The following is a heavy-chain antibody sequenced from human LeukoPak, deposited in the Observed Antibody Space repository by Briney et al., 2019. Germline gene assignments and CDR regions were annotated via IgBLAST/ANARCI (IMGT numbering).Heavy chain of an antibody. D-gene: IGHD3-10*01. CDR2: ISGSGGST. Sequence: GGSLRLSCAASGFTFSSYAMSWVRQAPGKGLEWASAISGSGGSTYYADSVKGRFTISRDNSKITLYLQMNSLRAEDTAVYYCAKDVIWFGELLPTDSWGQGTLVTVSS. CDR1: GFTFSSYA. J-gene: IGHJ4*02. CDR3: AKDVIWFGELLPTDS. V-gene: IGHV3-23*01.